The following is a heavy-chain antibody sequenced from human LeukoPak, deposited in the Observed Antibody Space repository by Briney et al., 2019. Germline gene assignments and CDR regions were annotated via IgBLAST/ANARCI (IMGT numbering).Heavy chain of an antibody. V-gene: IGHV3-48*04. D-gene: IGHD5-18*01. CDR3: ARDHNYAFDN. J-gene: IGHJ4*02. Sequence: GGSLRLSCTASGFPFIEYSMNWVRQAPGKGLEWISYIGISSGNTKYADSVKGRFTISADNAKNSLYLQMNSLRVEDTAVYYGARDHNYAFDNWGQGTLVSVSS. CDR1: GFPFIEYS. CDR2: IGISSGNT.